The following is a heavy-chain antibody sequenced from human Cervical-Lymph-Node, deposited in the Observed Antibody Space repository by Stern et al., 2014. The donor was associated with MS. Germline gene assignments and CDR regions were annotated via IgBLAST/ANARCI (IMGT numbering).Heavy chain of an antibody. CDR1: GFTFSSYS. D-gene: IGHD3-22*01. CDR3: ARYQYYYDSSGFDY. J-gene: IGHJ4*02. CDR2: ISSGSSYI. V-gene: IGHV3-21*02. Sequence: EVQLVESGGGLVKPGGSLRLSCAASGFTFSSYSMSWVRQAPGKGLEWVSSISSGSSYIYYADSVKGRFTISRDNAKNSLYLQMNSLRAEDTAVYYCARYQYYYDSSGFDYWGQGTLVTVSS.